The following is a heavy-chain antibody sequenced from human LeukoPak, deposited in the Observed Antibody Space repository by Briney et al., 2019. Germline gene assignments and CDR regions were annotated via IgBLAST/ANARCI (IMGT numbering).Heavy chain of an antibody. V-gene: IGHV3-30*02. Sequence: GGSLRLSCAASGFTFSSYGMHWVRQAPGKGLEWVAFIRYDGSNKYYADSVKGRFTISRDNSKNTLYLQMNSLRAADTAVYYCAKDLNRVTIFGVVTSTQYYFDYWGQGTLVTVSS. D-gene: IGHD3-3*01. CDR2: IRYDGSNK. CDR3: AKDLNRVTIFGVVTSTQYYFDY. J-gene: IGHJ4*02. CDR1: GFTFSSYG.